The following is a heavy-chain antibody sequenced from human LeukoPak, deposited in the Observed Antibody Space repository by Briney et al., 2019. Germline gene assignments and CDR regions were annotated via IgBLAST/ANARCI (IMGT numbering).Heavy chain of an antibody. D-gene: IGHD3-3*01. J-gene: IGHJ6*03. CDR2: MRYDGSNK. CDR3: ASTIFGVVTPFHMDV. Sequence: GGSLRLSCAASGFTFSSYGMHWVRQAPGKGLEWVAFMRYDGSNKYYADSVKGRFTISRDNSKNTLYLQMNSLRAEDTAVYYCASTIFGVVTPFHMDVWGKGTTVTVSS. V-gene: IGHV3-30*02. CDR1: GFTFSSYG.